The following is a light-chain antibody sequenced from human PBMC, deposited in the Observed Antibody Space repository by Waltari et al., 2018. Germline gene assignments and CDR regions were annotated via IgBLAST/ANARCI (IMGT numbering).Light chain of an antibody. CDR3: QQRTNWPLT. CDR2: DAS. V-gene: IGKV3-11*01. Sequence: EIVLTQSPATPSLSPGERATLSCRATQSVGSSLAWYQQKPGQAPRLLIYDASKRATGIPARFSGSGSGTDFTLIISSLEPEDFAVYYCQQRTNWPLTFGGGTKVEIK. J-gene: IGKJ4*01. CDR1: QSVGSS.